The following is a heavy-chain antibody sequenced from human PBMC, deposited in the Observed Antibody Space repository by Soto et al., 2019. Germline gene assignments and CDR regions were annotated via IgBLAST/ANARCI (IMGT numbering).Heavy chain of an antibody. D-gene: IGHD2-2*02. CDR2: IYTSGST. Sequence: ETLSLTCTVSGGSISSYYWSWMRQPAGKGLXWIGRIYTSGSTNYNPSLKSRVTMSVDTSKNQFSLKLSPVTAADTAVYYCARETDCSSTSCYSRGYYYYGMDVWGQGTTVTVSS. V-gene: IGHV4-4*07. CDR1: GGSISSYY. J-gene: IGHJ6*02. CDR3: ARETDCSSTSCYSRGYYYYGMDV.